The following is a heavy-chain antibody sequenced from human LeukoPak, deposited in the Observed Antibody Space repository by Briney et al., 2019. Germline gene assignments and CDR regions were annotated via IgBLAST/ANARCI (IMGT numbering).Heavy chain of an antibody. J-gene: IGHJ4*02. D-gene: IGHD2-15*01. Sequence: GGSLRLSCAASGFTFSSYSMNWVRQAPGKGLEWVSSISSSSSYIYYADSVKGRFTISRDNAKNPLYLQMNSLRAEDTAVYYCASHCSGGSCYFWGQGTLVSVSS. CDR2: ISSSSSYI. CDR3: ASHCSGGSCYF. CDR1: GFTFSSYS. V-gene: IGHV3-21*01.